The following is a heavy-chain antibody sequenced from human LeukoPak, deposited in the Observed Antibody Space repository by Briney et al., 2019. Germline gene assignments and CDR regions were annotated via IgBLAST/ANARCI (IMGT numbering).Heavy chain of an antibody. CDR1: GGSISSSSYY. CDR2: IYYSGST. Sequence: SETLSLTCTVSGGSISSSSYYWGWIRQPPGKGLEWIGYIYYSGSTNYNPSLKSRVTISVDTSKNQFSLKLSSVTAADTAVYYCARDQWLDKWGFDYWGQGTLVTVSS. J-gene: IGHJ4*02. CDR3: ARDQWLDKWGFDY. V-gene: IGHV4-61*01. D-gene: IGHD6-19*01.